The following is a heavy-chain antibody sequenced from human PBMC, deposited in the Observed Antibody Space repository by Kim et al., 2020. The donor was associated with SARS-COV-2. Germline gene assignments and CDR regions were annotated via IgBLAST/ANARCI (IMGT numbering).Heavy chain of an antibody. CDR1: GLIFSSYG. Sequence: GGSLRLSCAASGLIFSSYGMHWVRQAPGKGLEWVAVIRHDGSATYYADSVKGRFTISRDNAKNTVYLQMKSLRVEDTAVYYCAKELGKYCGGNCPCDIWGQGTVDTVSS. CDR2: IRHDGSAT. J-gene: IGHJ1*01. V-gene: IGHV3-30*02. CDR3: AKELGKYCGGNCPCDI. D-gene: IGHD2-21*02.